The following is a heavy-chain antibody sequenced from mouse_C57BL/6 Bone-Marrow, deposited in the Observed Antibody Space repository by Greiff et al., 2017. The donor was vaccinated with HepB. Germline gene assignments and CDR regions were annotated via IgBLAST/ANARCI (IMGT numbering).Heavy chain of an antibody. V-gene: IGHV1-26*01. CDR1: GYTFTDYY. J-gene: IGHJ2*01. D-gene: IGHD1-1*01. CDR2: INPNNGGT. CDR3: ARRTVVPNYFDY. Sequence: EVQLQQSGPELVKPGASVKISCKASGYTFTDYYMNWVKQSHGKSLEWIGDINPNNGGTSYNQKFKGKATLTVDKSSSTAYMALRSLTSEDSAVYYCARRTVVPNYFDYWGQGTTLTVSS.